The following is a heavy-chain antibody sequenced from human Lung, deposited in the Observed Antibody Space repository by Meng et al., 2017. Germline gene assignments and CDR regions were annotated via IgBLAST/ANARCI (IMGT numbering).Heavy chain of an antibody. CDR2: INHSGST. J-gene: IGHJ4*02. CDR3: ARGPTTMAHDFDY. V-gene: IGHV4-34*01. CDR1: GGSFSDYY. Sequence: QAQLRSWGAGLLKPSETLPLTCVVSGGSFSDYYLSWIRQPPGKGLEWIGEINHSGSTNYNPSLESRATISVDTSQNNLSLKLSSVTAADSAVYYCARGPTTMAHDFDYWGQGTLVTVSS. D-gene: IGHD4-11*01.